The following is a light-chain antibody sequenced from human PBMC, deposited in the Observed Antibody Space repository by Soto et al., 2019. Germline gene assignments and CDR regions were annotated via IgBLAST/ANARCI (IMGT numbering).Light chain of an antibody. CDR2: TTN. J-gene: IGLJ1*01. CDR1: SSNIGTSS. Sequence: QSVLTQPHSASGTPGQRVTISCSGSSSNIGTSSVHWFQQLPGTAPKLLISTTNQRPSGVPERFSGSKSGTSASLAISGLQSEDEADYYCAAWDDSLNGRVSGTGTKVTVL. CDR3: AAWDDSLNGRV. V-gene: IGLV1-44*01.